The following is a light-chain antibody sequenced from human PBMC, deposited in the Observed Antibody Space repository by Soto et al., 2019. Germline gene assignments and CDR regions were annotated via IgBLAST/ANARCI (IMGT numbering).Light chain of an antibody. CDR3: QHYHNPPPFT. CDR1: QDIRTS. V-gene: IGKV1-33*01. J-gene: IGKJ3*01. Sequence: DIQMTQSPSSLSAAVGARVSITCQASQDIRTSLSWFQQKPGRAPKLLIYGASYLETGVPSRFRGSGSETDFTFTISSLQPEDIATYYCQHYHNPPPFTSGPGTRVDVK. CDR2: GAS.